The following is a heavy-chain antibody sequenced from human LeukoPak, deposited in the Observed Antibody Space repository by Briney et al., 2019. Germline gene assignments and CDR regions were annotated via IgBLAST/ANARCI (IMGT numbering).Heavy chain of an antibody. CDR1: GYTFTNYY. D-gene: IGHD3-3*02. J-gene: IGHJ6*02. CDR2: INPSGGST. V-gene: IGHV1-46*01. Sequence: ASVKVSCKASGYTFTNYYMHWVRQAPGQGLEWMGIINPSGGSTSYAQKFQGRVTMTRDTSTSTVYMELSSLRSEDTAVYYCAIAFLEWLSHPGRYYYYGMDVWGQGTTVTVS. CDR3: AIAFLEWLSHPGRYYYYGMDV.